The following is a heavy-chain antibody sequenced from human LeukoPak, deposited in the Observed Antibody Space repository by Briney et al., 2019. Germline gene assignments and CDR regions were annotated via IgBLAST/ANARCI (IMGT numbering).Heavy chain of an antibody. J-gene: IGHJ2*01. V-gene: IGHV3-21*01. Sequence: GGSLRLSCAASGFTFSSYWINWVRQAPGKGLEWVSCISGSGFNIYYADSMKGRFTISRDNAKNSLYLQMNSLRAEDTAVYYCTRGGGDFFGSGPGDLWGRGSLVTVSS. D-gene: IGHD3-10*01. CDR3: TRGGGDFFGSGPGDL. CDR2: ISGSGFNI. CDR1: GFTFSSYW.